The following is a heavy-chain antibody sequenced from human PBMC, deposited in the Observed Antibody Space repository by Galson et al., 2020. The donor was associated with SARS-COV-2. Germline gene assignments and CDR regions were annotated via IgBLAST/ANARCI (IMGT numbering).Heavy chain of an antibody. V-gene: IGHV3-21*01. J-gene: IGHJ6*02. Sequence: TGGSLRLSCAASGFTFSSYSMNWVRQAPGKGLEWVSSISSSSSYIYYADSVKGRFTISRDNAKNSLYLQMNSLRAEDTAVYYCARDHWFGELFVPYGMDVWGQGTTVTVSS. CDR2: ISSSSSYI. D-gene: IGHD3-10*01. CDR1: GFTFSSYS. CDR3: ARDHWFGELFVPYGMDV.